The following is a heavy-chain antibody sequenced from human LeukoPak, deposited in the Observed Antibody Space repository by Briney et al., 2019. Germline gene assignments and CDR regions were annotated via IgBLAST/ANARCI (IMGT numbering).Heavy chain of an antibody. J-gene: IGHJ4*02. D-gene: IGHD2-2*01. CDR2: IYPSSGGT. CDR1: GYTFTSYA. Sequence: ASVKVSCKASGYTFTSYAMNWVRQAPGQGLEWMGWIYPSSGGTNYAQKFQGRVTMTRDTSISTAYMELNRLRSDDTAVYYCARDVGEYCSSTSCYASDKWGQGTLVTVSS. CDR3: ARDVGEYCSSTSCYASDK. V-gene: IGHV1-2*02.